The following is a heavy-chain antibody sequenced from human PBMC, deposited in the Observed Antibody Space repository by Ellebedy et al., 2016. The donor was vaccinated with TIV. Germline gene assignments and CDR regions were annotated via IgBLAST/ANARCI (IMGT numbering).Heavy chain of an antibody. D-gene: IGHD1-1*01. CDR2: ISGGGDST. CDR3: AGRAYNWNDGSLFDY. J-gene: IGHJ4*02. V-gene: IGHV3-23*01. Sequence: GGSLRLSCAASGFTFSSYWMSWVRQAPGKGLEWVSGISGGGDSTNYADSVKGRFTISGDNAKNSLYLQMNSLRAEDTAVYYCAGRAYNWNDGSLFDYWGQGTLVTVSS. CDR1: GFTFSSYW.